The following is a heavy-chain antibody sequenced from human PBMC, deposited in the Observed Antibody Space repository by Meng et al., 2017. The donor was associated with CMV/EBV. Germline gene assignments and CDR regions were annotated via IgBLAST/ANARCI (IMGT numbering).Heavy chain of an antibody. CDR2: IIPIFGTA. CDR3: ASDPFGGLLFDY. J-gene: IGHJ4*02. CDR1: GYTFTGYY. V-gene: IGHV1-69*05. D-gene: IGHD3-10*01. Sequence: SVKVSCKASGYTFTGYYMHWVRQAPGQGLEWMGGIIPIFGTANYAQKFQGRVTITTDESTSTAYMELSSLRSEDTAVYYCASDPFGGLLFDYWGQGTLVTVSS.